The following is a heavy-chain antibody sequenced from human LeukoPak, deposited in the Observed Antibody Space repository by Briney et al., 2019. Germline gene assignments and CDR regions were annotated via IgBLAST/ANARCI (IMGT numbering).Heavy chain of an antibody. CDR3: VSFYETY. V-gene: IGHV3-74*01. J-gene: IGHJ4*02. Sequence: GGSLRLSCAASGNYWMHWVRQAPRKGLVWVSHINSDGSWTSYADSVKGRFTISKDNAKNTVYLQMNNLRAEDTAVYYCVSFYETYWGRGTLVTVSS. D-gene: IGHD2-2*01. CDR1: GNYW. CDR2: INSDGSWT.